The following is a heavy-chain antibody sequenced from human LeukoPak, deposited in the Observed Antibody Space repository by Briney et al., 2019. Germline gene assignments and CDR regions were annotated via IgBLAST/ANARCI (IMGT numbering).Heavy chain of an antibody. Sequence: PSETLSLTCTVSGGSISNSYYYWGWTRQPPGKGLEWIGEINHSGSTNYNPSLNSRVTISVDTSKNQFSLKLSSVTAADTAVYYCAKGYSSSSVFDYWGQGTLVTVSS. V-gene: IGHV4-39*07. CDR2: INHSGST. J-gene: IGHJ4*02. D-gene: IGHD6-6*01. CDR3: AKGYSSSSVFDY. CDR1: GGSISNSYYY.